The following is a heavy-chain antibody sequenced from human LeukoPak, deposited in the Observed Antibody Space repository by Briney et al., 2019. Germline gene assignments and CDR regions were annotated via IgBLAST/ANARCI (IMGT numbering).Heavy chain of an antibody. Sequence: GGSLRLSCAASGFTFSSYWMHWVRQAPGKGLVWVSRINSDGSSTGYADSVKGRFTISRDNAKNTLYLQMNSLRAEDTAVYYCASLRDYSAFDIWGQGTMVTVSS. D-gene: IGHD3-10*01. CDR3: ASLRDYSAFDI. V-gene: IGHV3-74*01. CDR1: GFTFSSYW. J-gene: IGHJ3*02. CDR2: INSDGSST.